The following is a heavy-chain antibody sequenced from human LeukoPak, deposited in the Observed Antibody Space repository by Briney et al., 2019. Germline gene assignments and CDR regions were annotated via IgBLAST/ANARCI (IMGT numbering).Heavy chain of an antibody. V-gene: IGHV4-39*01. CDR3: ARNVRLGSGELSFAPFKNWFDP. D-gene: IGHD3-16*02. J-gene: IGHJ5*02. CDR1: GGSISRSSYY. CDR2: IYYSGST. Sequence: SETLSLTCTVSGGSISRSSYYWGWIRQPPGKGLEWIGSIYYSGSTYYNPSLKSRVTISVDTSKNQFSLQLNSVTSEDTAVYYCARNVRLGSGELSFAPFKNWFDPWGQGTLVTVSS.